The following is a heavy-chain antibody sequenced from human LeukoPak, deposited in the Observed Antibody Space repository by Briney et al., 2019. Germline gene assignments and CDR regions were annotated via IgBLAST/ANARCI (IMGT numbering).Heavy chain of an antibody. Sequence: SETLSLTCTVSGGSINSSSYYRGWIRQPPGKGLEWIGSIYYSGSTYYNPSLKSRVTISVDTSKNQFSLKLSSVTAADTAVYYCARRANSDDSSGYYYRDAFDIWGQGTMVTVSS. CDR3: ARRANSDDSSGYYYRDAFDI. CDR1: GGSINSSSYY. D-gene: IGHD3-22*01. CDR2: IYYSGST. J-gene: IGHJ3*02. V-gene: IGHV4-39*01.